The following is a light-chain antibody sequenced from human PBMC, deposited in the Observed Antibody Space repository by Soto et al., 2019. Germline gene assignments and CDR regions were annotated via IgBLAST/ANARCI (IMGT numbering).Light chain of an antibody. CDR1: SNDVGGYNY. J-gene: IGLJ3*02. V-gene: IGLV2-14*01. CDR2: EVS. CDR3: CSYTSTNSRV. Sequence: QSALTQPASMSGSPGQAITISCTGTSNDVGGYNYVSWYQQHPGKAPKLRIFEVSNRPSGVSNRFSGSKSGNTASLTISWLQADDEAYYYCCSYTSTNSRVFGGGTKLTVL.